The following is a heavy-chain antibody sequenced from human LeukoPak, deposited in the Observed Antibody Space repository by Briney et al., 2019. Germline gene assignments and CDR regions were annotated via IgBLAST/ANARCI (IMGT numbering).Heavy chain of an antibody. CDR3: SREDGSGGGDASDM. CDR2: IIPSGGST. Sequence: GGSVMDSCKASGYTFTSYYMHWVRQAPGQGLEWMGVIIPSGGSTNYAQKFQGRVTMTRDNSTSTVYLELGSLRSADPAVYSCSREDGSGGGDASDMWGEGTMVTVSS. J-gene: IGHJ3*02. V-gene: IGHV1-46*01. CDR1: GYTFTSYY. D-gene: IGHD3-10*01.